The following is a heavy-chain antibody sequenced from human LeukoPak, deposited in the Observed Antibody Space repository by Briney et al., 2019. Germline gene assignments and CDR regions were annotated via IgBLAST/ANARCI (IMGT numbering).Heavy chain of an antibody. D-gene: IGHD3-3*01. V-gene: IGHV4-39*01. Sequence: SETLSLTCTVSGGSISSSSYYWGWIRQPPGKGLEWIGSIYYSGSTYYNPSLKSRVTISVDTSKNQFSLKLSSVTAAGTAVYYCARHITIFGVVIKGGSYYFDYWGQGTLVTVSS. CDR1: GGSISSSSYY. J-gene: IGHJ4*02. CDR3: ARHITIFGVVIKGGSYYFDY. CDR2: IYYSGST.